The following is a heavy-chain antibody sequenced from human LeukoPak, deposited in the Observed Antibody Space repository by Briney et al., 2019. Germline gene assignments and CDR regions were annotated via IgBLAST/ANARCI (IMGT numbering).Heavy chain of an antibody. CDR1: GGSISSSSYY. CDR3: ASSDCSSTSCYGFYAFDI. J-gene: IGHJ3*02. D-gene: IGHD2-2*01. V-gene: IGHV4-39*01. Sequence: PSETLSLTCTVSGGSISSSSYYWGWIRQPPGKGLEWIGSIYYSGSTYYNPSLKSRVTISVDTSKNQFSLKLSSVTAADTAVYYCASSDCSSTSCYGFYAFDIWGQGTMVTVSS. CDR2: IYYSGST.